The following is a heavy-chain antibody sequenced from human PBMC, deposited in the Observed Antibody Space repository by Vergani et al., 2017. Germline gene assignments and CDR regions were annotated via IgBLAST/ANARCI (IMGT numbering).Heavy chain of an antibody. Sequence: QVHLVESGGGVVQPGRSLRLSCVVSGFTSSYYGMHWVRQAPGKGLEWVAVISYDGTQKYYADSVKGRFTISRDNSKTTLYLQMNSLRTEDTAVYYCARDLRLLYNRFDPWGQGTLVTVSS. CDR2: ISYDGTQK. CDR3: ARDLRLLYNRFDP. D-gene: IGHD1-14*01. V-gene: IGHV3-30*03. J-gene: IGHJ5*02. CDR1: GFTSSYYG.